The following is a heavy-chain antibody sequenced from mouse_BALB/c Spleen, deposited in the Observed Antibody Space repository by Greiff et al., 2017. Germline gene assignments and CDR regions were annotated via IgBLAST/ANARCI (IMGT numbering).Heavy chain of an antibody. Sequence: EVMLVESGGGLVKPGGSLKLSCAASGFTFSSYAMSWVRQTPEKRLEWVASISSGGSTYYPDSVKGRFTISRDNARNILYLQMSSLRSEDTAMYYCARGYGSSTLYYFDYWGQGTTLTVSS. CDR1: GFTFSSYA. V-gene: IGHV5-6-5*01. CDR2: ISSGGST. J-gene: IGHJ2*01. D-gene: IGHD1-1*01. CDR3: ARGYGSSTLYYFDY.